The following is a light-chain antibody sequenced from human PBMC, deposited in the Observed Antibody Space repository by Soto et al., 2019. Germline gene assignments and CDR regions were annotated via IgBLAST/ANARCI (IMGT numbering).Light chain of an antibody. CDR3: SSYASSTTPYV. V-gene: IGLV2-14*03. J-gene: IGLJ1*01. CDR1: SSDVGGYNY. CDR2: AVT. Sequence: QSALTQPASVSGSPGQSVTVSCTGTSSDVGGYNYVSWYQQHPGKAPKLMIYAVTNRPSGVSDRFSGSKSGNTASLTISGLQAEDEAGYYCSSYASSTTPYVFGSGTKLTVL.